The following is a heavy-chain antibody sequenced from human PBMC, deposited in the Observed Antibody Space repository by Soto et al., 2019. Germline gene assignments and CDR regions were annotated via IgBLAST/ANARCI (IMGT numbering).Heavy chain of an antibody. CDR1: GGTFSSYA. J-gene: IGHJ6*02. CDR3: ARGQAGLDYYYYGMDV. Sequence: QVQLVQSGAEVKKPGSSVKVSCKASGGTFSSYAISWVRQAPGQGLEWMGGIIPIFGTANYAQKCQGRVTSTADESTSSAYMGLGSLRSEDTAVYYCARGQAGLDYYYYGMDVWGQGTTVTVSS. V-gene: IGHV1-69*12. D-gene: IGHD3-16*01. CDR2: IIPIFGTA.